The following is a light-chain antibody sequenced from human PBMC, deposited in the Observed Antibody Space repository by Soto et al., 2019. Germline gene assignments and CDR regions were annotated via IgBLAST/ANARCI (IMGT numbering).Light chain of an antibody. J-gene: IGKJ1*01. Sequence: DIQMTQSPSSQSASVGDRVTITCRASQSINSYLNWYQQKPGKAPKRLIYAASSLQRGVPSRFSGSGSETDFTLTITSLQPDDFATYYCQQSFSTPRTFGQGTRVEI. V-gene: IGKV1-39*01. CDR2: AAS. CDR1: QSINSY. CDR3: QQSFSTPRT.